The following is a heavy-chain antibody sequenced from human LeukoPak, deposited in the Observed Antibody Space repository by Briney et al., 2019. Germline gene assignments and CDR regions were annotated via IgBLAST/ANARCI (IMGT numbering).Heavy chain of an antibody. CDR2: INHSGST. V-gene: IGHV4-34*01. D-gene: IGHD5-18*01. CDR1: GGSFSGYY. CDR3: ASSTIQLWLGHYYYMDV. Sequence: PSETLSLTCAVYGGSFSGYYWSWIRQPPGKWLEWIGEINHSGSTNYNPYLKSRVTISVDTSKNQFSLKLSSVPAADTAVYYCASSTIQLWLGHYYYMDVWGKGTTVTVSS. J-gene: IGHJ6*03.